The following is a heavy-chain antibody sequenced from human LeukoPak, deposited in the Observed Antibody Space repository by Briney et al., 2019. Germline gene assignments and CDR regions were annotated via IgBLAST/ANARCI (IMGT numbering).Heavy chain of an antibody. V-gene: IGHV4-4*07. Sequence: SETLSLTCSVSGGSIRSYFWSWIRQSAGRGLEHIGRIYSTGSTNYSPSLKSRVSMSVDTSKNQSSLILRSVTAADTAIYYCARAGYTSTWTFDYWGQGILVTVSS. CDR3: ARAGYTSTWTFDY. D-gene: IGHD6-13*01. CDR1: GGSIRSYF. J-gene: IGHJ4*02. CDR2: IYSTGST.